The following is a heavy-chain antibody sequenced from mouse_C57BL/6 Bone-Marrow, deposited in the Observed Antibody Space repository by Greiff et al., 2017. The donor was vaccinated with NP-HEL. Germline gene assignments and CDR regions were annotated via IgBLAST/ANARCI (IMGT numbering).Heavy chain of an antibody. Sequence: EVQLQQSGAELVRPGASVKLSCTASGFNIKDDYMHWVKQRPEQGLEWIGWIDPENGDTEYASKFQGKATITADTSSNTAYLQLSSLTSEDTAVYYCTTWRFITTVVAHLDVWGTGTTVTVSS. CDR3: TTWRFITTVVAHLDV. D-gene: IGHD1-1*01. CDR1: GFNIKDDY. J-gene: IGHJ1*03. V-gene: IGHV14-4*01. CDR2: IDPENGDT.